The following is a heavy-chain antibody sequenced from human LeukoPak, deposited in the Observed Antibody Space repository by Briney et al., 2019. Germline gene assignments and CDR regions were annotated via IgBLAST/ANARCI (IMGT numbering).Heavy chain of an antibody. CDR3: AILLPPFLAAAGSRRGYNWFDP. CDR2: IYHSGST. D-gene: IGHD6-13*01. CDR1: GGSISSSNR. Sequence: PSGTLSLTCAVSGGSISSSNRWSLVRQPPGKGLEWIGEIYHSGSTNYNPSLKSRVTISVDKSKNQFSLKLSSVTAADTAVYYCAILLPPFLAAAGSRRGYNWFDPWGQGTLVTVSS. V-gene: IGHV4-4*02. J-gene: IGHJ5*02.